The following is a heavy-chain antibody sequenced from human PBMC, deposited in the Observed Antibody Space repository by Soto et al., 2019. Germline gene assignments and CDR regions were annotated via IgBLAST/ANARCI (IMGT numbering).Heavy chain of an antibody. CDR2: ISGSGGST. CDR1: GFTFSSYA. CDR3: AKDQGGITIFGVVIKPSTYYYYGMDV. D-gene: IGHD3-3*01. V-gene: IGHV3-23*01. J-gene: IGHJ6*02. Sequence: GGSLRLSCAASGFTFSSYAMSWVRQAPGKGLEWVSAISGSGGSTYYADSVKGRFTISRDNSKNTLYLQMNSLRAEDTAVYYCAKDQGGITIFGVVIKPSTYYYYGMDVWGQGTTVTVSS.